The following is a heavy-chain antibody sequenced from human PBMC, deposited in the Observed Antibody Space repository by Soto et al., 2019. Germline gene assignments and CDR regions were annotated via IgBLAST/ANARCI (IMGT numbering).Heavy chain of an antibody. V-gene: IGHV4-34*01. D-gene: IGHD6-13*01. CDR2: INHSGST. Sequence: QVQLQQWGAGLLKPSETLSLTCAVYGGSFSGYYWSWIRQPPRKGLEWIGEINHSGSTNYNPCLKRCVTLSVDTSKIQFSLKLSSVTAADTAVYYCARGISFARYSSSWSGNNWFDPWGQGTLVTVSS. J-gene: IGHJ5*02. CDR3: ARGISFARYSSSWSGNNWFDP. CDR1: GGSFSGYY.